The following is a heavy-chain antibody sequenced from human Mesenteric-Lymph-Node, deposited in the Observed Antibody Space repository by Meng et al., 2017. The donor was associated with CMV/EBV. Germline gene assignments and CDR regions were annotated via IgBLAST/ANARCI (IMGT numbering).Heavy chain of an antibody. J-gene: IGHJ6*02. D-gene: IGHD2-2*01. CDR1: GFTFSSYA. V-gene: IGHV3-30*04. Sequence: GGSLRLSCVASGFTFSSYAMHWVRQAPGKGLEWVAVISYDVSNKYYADSVQGRFTISRDNSKNTLYVEMNSLRGEDTAVYYCARVTYCSSTSCFDYYGMDVWGQGTTVTVSS. CDR2: ISYDVSNK. CDR3: ARVTYCSSTSCFDYYGMDV.